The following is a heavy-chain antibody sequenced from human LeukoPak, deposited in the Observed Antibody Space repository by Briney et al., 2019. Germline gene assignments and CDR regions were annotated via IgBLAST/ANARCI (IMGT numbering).Heavy chain of an antibody. J-gene: IGHJ6*02. CDR2: INHSGGT. V-gene: IGHV4-34*01. CDR1: GGSLSGYY. CDR3: ARVNIVVVPAAIWNPNYYYGMDV. D-gene: IGHD2-2*01. Sequence: SETLSLTCAVYGGSLSGYYWSWIRQPPGKGLEWIGEINHSGGTNYNPSLKSRVTISVDTSKNQFSLKLSSVTAADTAVYYCARVNIVVVPAAIWNPNYYYGMDVWGQGTTVTVSS.